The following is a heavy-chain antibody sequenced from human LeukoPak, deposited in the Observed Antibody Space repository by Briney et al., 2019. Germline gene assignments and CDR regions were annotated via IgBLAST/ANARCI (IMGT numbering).Heavy chain of an antibody. CDR1: GFIFSSYG. Sequence: GGSLRLSCAASGFIFSSYGMYWVRQAPGKGLEWVAVIWHDGSAEFYADSVKGRFSISRNDSKNTVYLLMNSLRAEDTALYYCARDSRGGWSGYFDFWGQGTLVTVSS. V-gene: IGHV3-33*01. J-gene: IGHJ4*02. D-gene: IGHD6-19*01. CDR2: IWHDGSAE. CDR3: ARDSRGGWSGYFDF.